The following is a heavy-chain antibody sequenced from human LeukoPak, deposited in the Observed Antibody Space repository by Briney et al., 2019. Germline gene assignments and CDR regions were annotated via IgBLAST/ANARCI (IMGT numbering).Heavy chain of an antibody. CDR2: MNPNSGNT. V-gene: IGHV1-8*01. CDR3: ARGGVRHYDILTGYYIS. D-gene: IGHD3-9*01. CDR1: GYTFTSYD. Sequence: ASVKVSCKASGYTFTSYDISWVRQATGQGLEWMGWMNPNSGNTGYAQKFQGRVTMTRNTSISTAYMELSSLRSEDTAVYYCARGGVRHYDILTGYYISWGQGTLVTVSS. J-gene: IGHJ4*02.